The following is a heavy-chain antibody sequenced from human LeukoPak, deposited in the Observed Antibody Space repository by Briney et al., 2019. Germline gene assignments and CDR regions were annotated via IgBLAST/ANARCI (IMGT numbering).Heavy chain of an antibody. J-gene: IGHJ4*02. Sequence: GGSLGLSCAASGFTFSSYAMSWVRQAPGKGLEWVSAISGSGGSTYYADSVKGRFTISRDNSKNALYLQMNSLRAEDTAVYYCAKFSRSSGWSGDYWGQGTLVTVSS. CDR2: ISGSGGST. CDR3: AKFSRSSGWSGDY. V-gene: IGHV3-23*01. CDR1: GFTFSSYA. D-gene: IGHD6-19*01.